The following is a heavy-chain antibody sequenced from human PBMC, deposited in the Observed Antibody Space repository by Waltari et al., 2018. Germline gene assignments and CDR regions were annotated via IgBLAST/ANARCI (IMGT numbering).Heavy chain of an antibody. J-gene: IGHJ4*02. CDR2: IFHTEAT. D-gene: IGHD2-2*01. V-gene: IGHV4-4*02. CDR1: GGSITSLNW. CDR3: VRAGYCSRSGCQTWAWD. Sequence: QVQLQESGPGLVKPSGTLSLTCAVSGGSITSLNWWTWVRQPPGKGLEWSGEIFHTEATSYNPSLKSRLAISVDKSKNQCSLKLSAVTVADTAVYYCVRAGYCSRSGCQTWAWDWGQGTLVTVSS.